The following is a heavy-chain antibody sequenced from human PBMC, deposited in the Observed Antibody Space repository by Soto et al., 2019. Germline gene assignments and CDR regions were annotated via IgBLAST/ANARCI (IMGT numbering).Heavy chain of an antibody. CDR3: ARWGTTGGFDL. V-gene: IGHV3-30*19. CDR2: TSYDGNNK. CDR1: GFRFKSFV. Sequence: QVQLVESGGGVVQPGTSLRLSCAASGFRFKSFVMHWVRQAPGKGLEWVAFTSYDGNNKDDGDSVKGRFTVSRDNSQNTLHLQMDFLRPEDTDLYYCARWGTTGGFDLWGQGTLVSVSS. D-gene: IGHD3-16*01. J-gene: IGHJ4*02.